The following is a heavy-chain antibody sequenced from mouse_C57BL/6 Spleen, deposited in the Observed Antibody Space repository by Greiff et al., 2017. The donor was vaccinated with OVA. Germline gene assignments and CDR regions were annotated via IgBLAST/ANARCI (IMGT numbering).Heavy chain of an antibody. CDR3: AERGYDGYYNY. J-gene: IGHJ2*01. V-gene: IGHV1-64*01. CDR2: IHPNSGST. D-gene: IGHD2-3*01. CDR1: GYTFTSYW. Sequence: QVQLQQPGAELVKPGASVKLSCKASGYTFTSYWMHWVKQRPGQGLEWIGMIHPNSGSTNYNEKFKSKATLTVDKSSSTAYMPLSSLTSEDSAVYYCAERGYDGYYNYGGQGTTLTVSS.